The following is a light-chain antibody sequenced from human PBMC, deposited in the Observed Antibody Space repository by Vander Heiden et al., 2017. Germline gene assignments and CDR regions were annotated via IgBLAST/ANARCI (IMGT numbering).Light chain of an antibody. CDR1: QDIGHD. J-gene: IGKJ1*01. V-gene: IGKV1-6*01. CDR2: AAS. CDR3: RKEKNNQWT. Sequence: IQMTQSPPSLSASVGDRVTITCRASQDIGHDLAWYQQKAGRAPKLLIYAASSLHSGVPSRFSGSGSGADFTLTISSLQPEDFATYYCRKEKNNQWTFGQGTKVEIK.